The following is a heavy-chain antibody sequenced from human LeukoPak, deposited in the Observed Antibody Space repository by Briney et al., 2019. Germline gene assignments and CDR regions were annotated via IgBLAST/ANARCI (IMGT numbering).Heavy chain of an antibody. CDR2: IYYSGST. V-gene: IGHV4-39*02. CDR1: GGSISSSSYY. CDR3: ARDHCSPGTCVGGH. D-gene: IGHD2-15*01. J-gene: IGHJ4*02. Sequence: SETLSLTCTVSGGSISSSSYYWGWIRQPPGKGLEWIGSIYYSGSTYYNPSLKSRVTISVDTSKNQFSLKLSSVTAADTAIYYCARDHCSPGTCVGGHWGQGTLVTVSS.